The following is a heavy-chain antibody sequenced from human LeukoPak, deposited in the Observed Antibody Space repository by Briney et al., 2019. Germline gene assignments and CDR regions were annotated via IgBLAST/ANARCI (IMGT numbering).Heavy chain of an antibody. V-gene: IGHV3-48*04. CDR3: EAVTGSDDY. J-gene: IGHJ4*02. Sequence: GGSLRLSCAASGFTFSSYHMNWVRQAPGKGLEWVSFISTSSTNVIYYADSVKGRFTISRDDARNSLYLQMNSLRVEDTAMYYCEAVTGSDDYWGQGTLVTVSS. D-gene: IGHD4-17*01. CDR2: ISTSSTNVI. CDR1: GFTFSSYH.